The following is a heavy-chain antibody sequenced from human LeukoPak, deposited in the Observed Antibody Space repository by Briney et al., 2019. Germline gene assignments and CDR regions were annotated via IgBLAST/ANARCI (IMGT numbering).Heavy chain of an antibody. V-gene: IGHV3-7*01. J-gene: IGHJ4*02. CDR2: IKQDGSEK. CDR1: GFMFDDYG. CDR3: ARDYRFGELSPPFDY. Sequence: PGGSLRLSCAASGFMFDDYGMSWVRQGPGKGLEWVANIKQDGSEKYYVDSVKGRFTISRDNAKNSLYLQMNSLRAEDTAVYYCARDYRFGELSPPFDYWGQGTLVTVSS. D-gene: IGHD3-10*01.